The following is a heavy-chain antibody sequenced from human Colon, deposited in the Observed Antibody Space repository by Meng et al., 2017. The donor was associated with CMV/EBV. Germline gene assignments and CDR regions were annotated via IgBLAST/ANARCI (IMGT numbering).Heavy chain of an antibody. J-gene: IGHJ6*02. D-gene: IGHD1-14*01. CDR1: GGSLSGYY. Sequence: SETLSLTCAVYGGSLSGYYWSWIRQPPGKGLEWIGEITHGENTIYNPSLNSRVIISVDRSKSQFSLKVNSVTAADTAVYYCARTRYVRYMDVWGQGTTVTVSS. V-gene: IGHV4-34*01. CDR2: ITHGENT. CDR3: ARTRYVRYMDV.